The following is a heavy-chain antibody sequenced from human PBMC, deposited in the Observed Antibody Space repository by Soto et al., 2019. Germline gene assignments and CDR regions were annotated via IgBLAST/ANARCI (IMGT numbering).Heavy chain of an antibody. Sequence: PGGSLRLSCAASGFTFSSYAMSWVRQAPGKGLEWVAAISGSGGSTYYADSVKGRFTISSDNSKNTLYLQMNSLRAEDTAVYYCAKGGWYYDYVWGSYRYFSDAFDIWGQGTMVTVSS. CDR2: ISGSGGST. V-gene: IGHV3-23*01. J-gene: IGHJ3*02. D-gene: IGHD3-16*02. CDR1: GFTFSSYA. CDR3: AKGGWYYDYVWGSYRYFSDAFDI.